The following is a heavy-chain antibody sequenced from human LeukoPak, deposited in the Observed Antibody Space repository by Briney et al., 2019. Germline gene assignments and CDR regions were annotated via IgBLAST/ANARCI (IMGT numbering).Heavy chain of an antibody. CDR3: ARHRLARGFGSFDP. D-gene: IGHD3-10*01. J-gene: IGHJ5*02. CDR1: GYSISSGYY. V-gene: IGHV4-38-2*01. CDR2: IYHSGST. Sequence: SETLSLTCAVSGYSISSGYYWGWIRQPPGKGLEWIGSIYHSGSTYYNPSLKSRVTISVDTSKNQFSLKLSSVTAADTAVYYCARHRLARGFGSFDPWGQGTLVTVSS.